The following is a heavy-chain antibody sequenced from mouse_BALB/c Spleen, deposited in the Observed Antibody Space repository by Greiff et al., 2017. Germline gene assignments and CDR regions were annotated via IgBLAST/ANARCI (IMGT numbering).Heavy chain of an antibody. Sequence: VQLKESGGGLVQPGGSRKLSCAASGFTFSSFGMHWVRQAPEKGLEWVAYISSGSSTIYYADTVKGRFTISRDNPKNTLFLQMTSLRSEDTAMYYCARSGYYDWFAYWGQGTLVTVSA. CDR2: ISSGSSTI. J-gene: IGHJ3*01. CDR3: ARSGYYDWFAY. D-gene: IGHD1-1*01. CDR1: GFTFSSFG. V-gene: IGHV5-17*02.